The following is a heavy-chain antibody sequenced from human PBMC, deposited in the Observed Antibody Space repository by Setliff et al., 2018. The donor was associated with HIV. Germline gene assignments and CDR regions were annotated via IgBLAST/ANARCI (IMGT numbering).Heavy chain of an antibody. CDR1: GGSMRGYY. CDR2: MYTSGST. CDR3: AREHSGTYPDFSFYMDV. Sequence: KTSETLSLTCTVSGGSMRGYYWTWIRQPAGKGLEWIGHMYTSGSTNYNPSLRSRLTISVDTSKNQFSLKLRSVTAADTAVYYCAREHSGTYPDFSFYMDVWGKGTTVTVSS. D-gene: IGHD1-26*01. J-gene: IGHJ6*03. V-gene: IGHV4-4*07.